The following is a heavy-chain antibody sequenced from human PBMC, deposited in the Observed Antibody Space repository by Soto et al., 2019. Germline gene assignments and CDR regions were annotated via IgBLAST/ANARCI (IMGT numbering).Heavy chain of an antibody. J-gene: IGHJ4*02. CDR3: ARASTIFGVVVRFDS. Sequence: PSETLSLTCTVSGGSISSSSYYWGWIRQPPGKGLEWIGYIYYSGSTYYNPSLKSRVTISVDTSKNQFSLKLGSVTAADAAVYYCARASTIFGVVVRFDSWGQGTLVTVSS. CDR2: IYYSGST. CDR1: GGSISSSSYY. D-gene: IGHD3-3*01. V-gene: IGHV4-30-4*08.